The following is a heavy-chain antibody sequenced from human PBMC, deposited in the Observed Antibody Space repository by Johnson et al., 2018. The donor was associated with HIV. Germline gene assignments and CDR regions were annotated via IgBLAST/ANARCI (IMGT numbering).Heavy chain of an antibody. CDR2: IKQDGSEK. CDR1: GFTFSSFW. J-gene: IGHJ3*02. D-gene: IGHD2-15*01. Sequence: VHLVESGGGLVQPGGSLRVSCAASGFTFSSFWMTWVRQAPGKGLEWVANIKQDGSEKYYVDSVKGRFTISRDNAKNSLYLQMNSLRAEDTAVYYCARSQVAATSEGAFDIWGQGTMVTVSS. V-gene: IGHV3-7*05. CDR3: ARSQVAATSEGAFDI.